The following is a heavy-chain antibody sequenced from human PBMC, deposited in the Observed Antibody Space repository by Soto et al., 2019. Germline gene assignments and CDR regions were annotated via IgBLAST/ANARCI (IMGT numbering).Heavy chain of an antibody. CDR2: ISGGGSNV. D-gene: IGHD2-2*02. CDR3: VKEAGGYCSSSNCYIWA. V-gene: IGHV3-23*01. CDR1: GFTFTTYS. J-gene: IGHJ5*02. Sequence: EVQLLESGGGLVQPGGSLRLSCAASGFTFTTYSMSWVRQAPGKGLEWISGISGGGSNVFYAESVKGRFTISRDNANNVLYLQMNNLRDEDAAVYYCVKEAGGYCSSSNCYIWAWGQGTLVTVSS.